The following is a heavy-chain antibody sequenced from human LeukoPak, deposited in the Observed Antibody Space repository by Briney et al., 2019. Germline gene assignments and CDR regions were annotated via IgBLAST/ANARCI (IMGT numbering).Heavy chain of an antibody. J-gene: IGHJ5*02. CDR3: ARGSRPTLNWFDP. D-gene: IGHD6-13*01. Sequence: SETLSLTCAVYGGSFSGYYWSWIRQPPGKGLEWIGEINHSGSTNYNPSLKSRVTISVDTFKNQFSLKLSSVTAADTAVYYCARGSRPTLNWFDPWGQGTLVTVSS. CDR2: INHSGST. CDR1: GGSFSGYY. V-gene: IGHV4-34*01.